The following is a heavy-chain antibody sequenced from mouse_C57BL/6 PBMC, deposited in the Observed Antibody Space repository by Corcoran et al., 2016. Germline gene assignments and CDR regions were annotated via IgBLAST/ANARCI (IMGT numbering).Heavy chain of an antibody. Sequence: QVQLQQSGAELVKPGASVKISCKASGYAFSSYWMNWVKQRPGKGLEWIGQIYPGDGDTNYNGKFKGKATLTADKSSSTAYMQLSSLTSEDSAVYFCARCYDYPYYFDYWGQGTTLTVSS. CDR2: IYPGDGDT. CDR1: GYAFSSYW. D-gene: IGHD2-4*01. J-gene: IGHJ2*01. V-gene: IGHV1-80*01. CDR3: ARCYDYPYYFDY.